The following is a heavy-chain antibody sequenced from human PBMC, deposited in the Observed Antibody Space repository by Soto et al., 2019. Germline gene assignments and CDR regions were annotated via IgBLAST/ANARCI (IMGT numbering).Heavy chain of an antibody. Sequence: QVQLVQSGAEVKKPGSSVKVSCKASGGTFSSYAISWVRQAPGQGLEWMGGIIPIFGTANYAQKFQGRVTITADEPTSTAYMEPSRLRSEDTAVYYCARARARGVATTQFDYWGQGTLVTVSS. V-gene: IGHV1-69*01. J-gene: IGHJ4*02. CDR1: GGTFSSYA. CDR3: ARARARGVATTQFDY. D-gene: IGHD5-12*01. CDR2: IIPIFGTA.